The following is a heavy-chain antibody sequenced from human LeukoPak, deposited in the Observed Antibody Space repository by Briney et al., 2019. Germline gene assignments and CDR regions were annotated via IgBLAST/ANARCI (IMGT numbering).Heavy chain of an antibody. V-gene: IGHV3-74*01. CDR3: ARDLGYSSSGFDY. CDR1: GFTFDDYG. Sequence: PGGSLRLSCAASGFTFDDYGMSWVRQTPGKGLEWVSGINSDGSSTSYADSVKGRFTISRDNAKNTLYLQMNSLRAEDTAVYYCARDLGYSSSGFDYWGQGTLVTVSS. CDR2: INSDGSST. J-gene: IGHJ4*02. D-gene: IGHD6-13*01.